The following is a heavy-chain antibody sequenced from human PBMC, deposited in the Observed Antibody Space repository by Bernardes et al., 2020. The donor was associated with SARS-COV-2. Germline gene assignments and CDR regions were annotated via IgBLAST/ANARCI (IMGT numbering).Heavy chain of an antibody. J-gene: IGHJ4*02. Sequence: GGSLRLSCAASGFIFSSYSVNWVRQAPGKGLEWVSSISSSSSYIYYADSVKGRFTISRDNAKNSLYLQMNSLRAEDTAVYYCARGGRSVTMIVVVTHYYLDYWGQGTLVIVSS. CDR1: GFIFSSYS. V-gene: IGHV3-21*01. CDR3: ARGGRSVTMIVVVTHYYLDY. D-gene: IGHD3-22*01. CDR2: ISSSSSYI.